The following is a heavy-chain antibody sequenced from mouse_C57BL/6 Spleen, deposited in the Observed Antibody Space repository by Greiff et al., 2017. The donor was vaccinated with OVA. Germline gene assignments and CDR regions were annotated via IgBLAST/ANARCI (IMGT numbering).Heavy chain of an antibody. CDR2: IYPGDGDT. J-gene: IGHJ1*03. CDR1: GYAFSSSW. Sequence: QVQLQQSGPELVKPGASVKISCKASGYAFSSSWMNWVKQRPGKGLEWIGRIYPGDGDTNYNGKFKGKATLTTDKSSSTAYMQLSSLTSEDSAVYFCARSPLTTVVARGWYFEVWGTGTTVTVSS. V-gene: IGHV1-82*01. CDR3: ARSPLTTVVARGWYFEV. D-gene: IGHD1-1*01.